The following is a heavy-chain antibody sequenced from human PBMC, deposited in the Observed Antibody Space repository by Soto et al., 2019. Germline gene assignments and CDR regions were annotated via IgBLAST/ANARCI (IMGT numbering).Heavy chain of an antibody. CDR2: INTDGSST. V-gene: IGHV3-74*01. D-gene: IGHD6-6*01. J-gene: IGHJ4*02. CDR1: GFTHSSHW. CDR3: AREYSSSSARTYDY. Sequence: PGGSLRLSCAASGFTHSSHWMLWVRQAPGKGLVWVSRINTDGSSTTYADSVKGRFTISRDNPKNTLYLQMNSLRAEDTAVYYCAREYSSSSARTYDYWGQGT.